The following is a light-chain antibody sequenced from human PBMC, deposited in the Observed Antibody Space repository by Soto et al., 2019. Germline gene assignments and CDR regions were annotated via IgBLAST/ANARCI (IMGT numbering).Light chain of an antibody. CDR2: GVS. CDR1: SIDIGSDNF. Sequence: QSALTQPASVSGSPGQSITISCTGTSIDIGSDNFVSWHQQHPGKAPKFIIYGVSNRPSGVSNRFSGSKSGNTASLTISGLQADDEADYYCSSYTTTYIWVFGGGTKLTVL. V-gene: IGLV2-14*01. J-gene: IGLJ3*02. CDR3: SSYTTTYIWV.